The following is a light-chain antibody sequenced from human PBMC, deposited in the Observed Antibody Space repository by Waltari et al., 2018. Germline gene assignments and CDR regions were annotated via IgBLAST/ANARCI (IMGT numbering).Light chain of an antibody. CDR2: GAS. CDR1: QSVSSK. J-gene: IGKJ3*01. Sequence: EIVMTQSPATVSVSPGERATLSCRASQSVSSKLAWYQQKPGLAPRLLIYGASTRATGLPARFSVSGSGTEFTLTISSLQSEDFAVYYCQQYNDWPPTFGPGTKVGIK. V-gene: IGKV3-15*01. CDR3: QQYNDWPPT.